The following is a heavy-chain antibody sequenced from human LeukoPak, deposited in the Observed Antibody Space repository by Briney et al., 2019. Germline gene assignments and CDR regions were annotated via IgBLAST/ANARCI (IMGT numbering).Heavy chain of an antibody. J-gene: IGHJ4*02. CDR2: IYHSGST. CDR1: GGSISSGGYS. D-gene: IGHD7-27*01. Sequence: MPSETLSLTCAVSGGSISSGGYSWRWIRQAPGKGLEWIGYIYHSGSTYYNPSLKSRVTISVDRSMNQFSLKLSSVTAADTAVYYCASGDHYFDYWGQGTLVTVSS. V-gene: IGHV4-30-2*01. CDR3: ASGDHYFDY.